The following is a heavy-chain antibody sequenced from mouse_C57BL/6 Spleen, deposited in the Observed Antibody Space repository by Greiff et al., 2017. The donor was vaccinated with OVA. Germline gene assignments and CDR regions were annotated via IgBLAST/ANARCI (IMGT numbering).Heavy chain of an antibody. V-gene: IGHV1-15*01. CDR3: TRGRNYYGSVDY. Sequence: VQLQQSGAELVRPGASVTLSCKASGYTFTDYEMPWVKQTPVHGLEWIGAIDPETGGTAYNQKFKGKAILTADKSSSTAYMELRSLTSEDSAVYYCTRGRNYYGSVDYWGQGTTLTVSS. CDR1: GYTFTDYE. J-gene: IGHJ2*01. CDR2: IDPETGGT. D-gene: IGHD1-1*01.